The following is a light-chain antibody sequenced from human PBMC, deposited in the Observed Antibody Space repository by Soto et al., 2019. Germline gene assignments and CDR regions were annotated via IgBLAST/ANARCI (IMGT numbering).Light chain of an antibody. V-gene: IGKV1-5*01. CDR1: QSFSNW. CDR2: HAS. J-gene: IGKJ1*01. CDR3: QQYNSYS. Sequence: DIQMTQSPSTLPASVGDRVTITCRASQSFSNWLAWYQQKPVTAPKVLIYHASNLQSGVPSRCSGSGSGTEFTLTISSLQPDDFAAYYCQQYNSYSFGQGTKVEIK.